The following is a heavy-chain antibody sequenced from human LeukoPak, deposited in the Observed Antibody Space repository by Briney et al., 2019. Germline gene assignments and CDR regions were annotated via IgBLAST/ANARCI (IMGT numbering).Heavy chain of an antibody. CDR1: GFTFSSYA. Sequence: GGSLRLSCAASGFTFSSYAMSWVRQAPGKGLEWVSAISGSGGSTYYADSVKGRFTISRDNSKNTLYLQMNGLRAEDTAVYYCARGSDGTTPYYFDYWGQGTLVTVSS. CDR3: ARGSDGTTPYYFDY. V-gene: IGHV3-23*01. D-gene: IGHD1-7*01. CDR2: ISGSGGST. J-gene: IGHJ4*02.